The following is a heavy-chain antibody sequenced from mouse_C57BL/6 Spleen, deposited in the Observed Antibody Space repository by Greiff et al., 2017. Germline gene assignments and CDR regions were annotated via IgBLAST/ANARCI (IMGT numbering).Heavy chain of an antibody. Sequence: VQLQQSGAELVKPGASVKLSCKASGYTFTSYWITWVKQRPGQGLEWIGDIYPGSGSTKYNEKFKGKATLTVDTSSSTAYMQLSSLTSEDSAVYDYARGWSDAMGYWGQGTSVTVSS. CDR3: ARGWSDAMGY. J-gene: IGHJ4*01. CDR2: IYPGSGST. CDR1: GYTFTSYW. D-gene: IGHD1-1*02. V-gene: IGHV1-55*01.